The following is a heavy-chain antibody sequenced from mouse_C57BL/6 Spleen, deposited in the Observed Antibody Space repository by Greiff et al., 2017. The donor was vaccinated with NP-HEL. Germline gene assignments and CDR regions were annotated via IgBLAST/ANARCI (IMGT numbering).Heavy chain of an antibody. Sequence: VQLQQSGPELVKPGASVKMSCKASGYTFTDYNMHWVKQSHGKSLEWIGYINPNNGGTSYNQQFTGKATLTVNKSTSTANMELRSLTSEDSAVYYCARGGGRFAYGGKGTLVTVSA. V-gene: IGHV1-22*01. CDR1: GYTFTDYN. J-gene: IGHJ3*01. CDR3: ARGGGRFAY. CDR2: INPNNGGT. D-gene: IGHD1-1*01.